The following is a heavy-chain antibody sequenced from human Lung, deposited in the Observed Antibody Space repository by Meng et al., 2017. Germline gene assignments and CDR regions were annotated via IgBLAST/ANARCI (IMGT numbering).Heavy chain of an antibody. V-gene: IGHV4-30-4*01. CDR2: TYHSGST. D-gene: IGHD1-7*01. J-gene: IGHJ4*02. CDR3: GRDQGRELINH. Sequence: QVQLQESGPGLVKPSQTLSLTCSVSGGSISSGDSYWSWIRQPPGKGLEWIGYTYHSGSTYYNPSLKSRVTISVDRSKNQFSLKVSSVTAADTAVYYCGRDQGRELINHWGQGTLVTVSS. CDR1: GGSISSGDSY.